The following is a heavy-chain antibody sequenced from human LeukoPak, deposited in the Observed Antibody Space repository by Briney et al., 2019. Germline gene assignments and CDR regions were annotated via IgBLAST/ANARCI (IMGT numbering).Heavy chain of an antibody. Sequence: ASVKVSCKASGYTFTGYYMHWVRQAPGQGLEWMGLINPSSGTTNYAQKFQGRVTMTRDMSTSTVYMELSSLRSEDTAVYYCARGPHKRTYDRDNWFDPWGQGTLVTVSS. V-gene: IGHV1-46*01. J-gene: IGHJ5*02. D-gene: IGHD3-3*01. CDR3: ARGPHKRTYDRDNWFDP. CDR2: INPSSGTT. CDR1: GYTFTGYY.